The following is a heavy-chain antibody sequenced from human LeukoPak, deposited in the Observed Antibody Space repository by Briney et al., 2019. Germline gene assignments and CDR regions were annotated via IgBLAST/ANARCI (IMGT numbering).Heavy chain of an antibody. D-gene: IGHD6-13*01. CDR3: AKTLRGVYSYFDY. V-gene: IGHV3-23*01. CDR1: GFTFSSYA. CDR2: ISGSGGST. J-gene: IGHJ4*02. Sequence: GGSLRLSCAASGFTFSSYAMSWVRQAPGKGLEWVSAISGSGGSTYYADSVKGRFTISRDSSKNTLYLQMNSLRAEDTAVYYCAKTLRGVYSYFDYWGQGTLVTVSS.